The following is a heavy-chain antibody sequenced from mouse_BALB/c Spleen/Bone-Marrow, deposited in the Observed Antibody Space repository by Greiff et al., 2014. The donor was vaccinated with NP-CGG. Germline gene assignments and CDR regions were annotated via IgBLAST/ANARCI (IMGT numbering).Heavy chain of an antibody. V-gene: IGHV2-2*02. D-gene: IGHD2-3*01. CDR3: ARADGFYDY. J-gene: IGHJ2*01. CDR1: GFSLTNFG. Sequence: VKLEESGPGLVQPSQSLSITCTVSGFSLTNFGVHWVRQSPGKGLEWLGVIWSGGGTDYNAAFISRLSISKDNSKSQVFFKMNSLQANDTAIYYCARADGFYDYWGQGTTLTVSS. CDR2: IWSGGGT.